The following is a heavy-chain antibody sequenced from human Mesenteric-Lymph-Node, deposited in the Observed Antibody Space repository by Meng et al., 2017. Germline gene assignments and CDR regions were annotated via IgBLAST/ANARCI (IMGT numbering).Heavy chain of an antibody. J-gene: IGHJ4*02. CDR2: ISSSGSTI. D-gene: IGHD3-9*01. V-gene: IGHV3-48*04. Sequence: GESLKISCAASGFTFSSYAMSWVRQAPGKGLEWVSYISSSGSTIYYADSVKGRFTISRDNAKNSLYLQMNSLRAEDTAVYYCATHNDWRFDYWGQGTLVTVSS. CDR3: ATHNDWRFDY. CDR1: GFTFSSYA.